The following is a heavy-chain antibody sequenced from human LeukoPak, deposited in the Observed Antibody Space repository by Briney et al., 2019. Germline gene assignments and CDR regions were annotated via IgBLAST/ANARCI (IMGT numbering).Heavy chain of an antibody. CDR3: HLYNWNRAFDY. J-gene: IGHJ4*02. CDR2: INERATII. D-gene: IGHD1/OR15-1a*01. V-gene: IGHV3-74*01. Sequence: PGGSLRLSCAASGFTFSNYWMHWVRQAPGKGLEWVSRINERATIISYADSVKGRFTISRDNSKNTLYLQMNSLRAEDTAVYYCHLYNWNRAFDYWGQGTLVTVSS. CDR1: GFTFSNYW.